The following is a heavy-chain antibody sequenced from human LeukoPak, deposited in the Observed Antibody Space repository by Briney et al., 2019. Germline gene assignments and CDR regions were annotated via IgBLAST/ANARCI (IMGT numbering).Heavy chain of an antibody. CDR2: IYYSGST. Sequence: SETLSLTCAVYGGSFSSYYWSWIRQPPGKGLEWIGYIYYSGSTNYNPSLKSRVTISVDTSKNQFSLKLSSVTAADTAVYYCARVYSTDTYYYDSSGSLLPDYWGQGTLVTVSS. J-gene: IGHJ4*02. D-gene: IGHD3-22*01. CDR3: ARVYSTDTYYYDSSGSLLPDY. CDR1: GGSFSSYY. V-gene: IGHV4-59*01.